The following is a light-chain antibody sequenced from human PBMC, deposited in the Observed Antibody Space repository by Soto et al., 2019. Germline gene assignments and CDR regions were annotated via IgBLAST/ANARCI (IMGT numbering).Light chain of an antibody. V-gene: IGKV3-11*01. CDR3: QQRSNWPPLT. Sequence: IVLTQSPATLSLSPGVRATLSCRASQSVSSYLAWYQQKPGQAPRLLIYDASNRATGIPARFSGSGSGTDFTRPISSLEPEDFAVYYCQQRSNWPPLTFGGGTKVEIK. CDR2: DAS. CDR1: QSVSSY. J-gene: IGKJ4*01.